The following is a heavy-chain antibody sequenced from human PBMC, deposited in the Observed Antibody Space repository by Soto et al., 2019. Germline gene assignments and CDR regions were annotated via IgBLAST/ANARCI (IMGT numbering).Heavy chain of an antibody. J-gene: IGHJ4*01. CDR3: ARGRVPKSSGFFPFDY. D-gene: IGHD3-22*01. CDR2: ISAFNGKT. Sequence: QIPLVQSGAEVKKPGASVKVSCKASGYTFNIYGINWVRQAPGQGLEWMGWISAFNGKTNYAQNVQGRVTMTTDTSTSTAYVELRSLRSDDTAVYYCARGRVPKSSGFFPFDYWGHGTLVTVSS. CDR1: GYTFNIYG. V-gene: IGHV1-18*01.